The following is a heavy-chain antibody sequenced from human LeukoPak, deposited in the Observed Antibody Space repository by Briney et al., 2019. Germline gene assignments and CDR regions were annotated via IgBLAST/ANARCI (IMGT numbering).Heavy chain of an antibody. CDR3: AKKTWDSSAWYFFDY. V-gene: IGHV3-23*01. Sequence: GGSLRLSCAASGFTFGTYAMSWVRQAPGKGLEWVSAIGDSGGRINYADSVKGRFTISRDNSKNTLYLQMNSLRAEDTAVYYCAKKTWDSSAWYFFDYWGQGTLVTVSS. D-gene: IGHD3-22*01. J-gene: IGHJ4*02. CDR2: IGDSGGRI. CDR1: GFTFGTYA.